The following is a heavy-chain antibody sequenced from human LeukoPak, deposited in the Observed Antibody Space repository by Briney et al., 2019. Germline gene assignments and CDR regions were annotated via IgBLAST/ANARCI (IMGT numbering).Heavy chain of an antibody. J-gene: IGHJ3*02. Sequence: AGGSLRLSCAASGFTFSNYVMNWVRQAPGKGLEWVTFIQKDGGSKFYADSVKGRFTISRDNSKNTLYLQMNSLKTEDTAVYYCTTVSYCSSTSCYDAFDIWGQGTMVTVSS. CDR3: TTVSYCSSTSCYDAFDI. D-gene: IGHD2-2*01. CDR1: GFTFSNYV. CDR2: IQKDGGSK. V-gene: IGHV3-30*02.